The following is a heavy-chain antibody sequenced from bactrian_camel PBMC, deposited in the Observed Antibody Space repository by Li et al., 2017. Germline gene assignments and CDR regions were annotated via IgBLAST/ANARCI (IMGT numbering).Heavy chain of an antibody. J-gene: IGHJ4*01. CDR1: GYTYSSYC. D-gene: IGHD1*01. V-gene: IGHV3S55*01. Sequence: HVQLVESGGGSVQAGGSLRLSCAASGYTYSSYCRGWFRQAPGQERVGVAAIDSDGSTTYADFVKGRFTISKDNAKGTLYLQMNDLKPEDTGMYYCAAGLAVGGLSCSPSGVLAYDNRGQGTQVTVS. CDR3: AAGLAVGGLSCSPSGVLAYDN. CDR2: IDSDGST.